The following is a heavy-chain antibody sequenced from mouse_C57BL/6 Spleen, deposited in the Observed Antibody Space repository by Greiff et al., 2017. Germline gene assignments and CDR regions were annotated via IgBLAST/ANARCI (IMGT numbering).Heavy chain of an antibody. V-gene: IGHV1-59*01. J-gene: IGHJ1*03. Sequence: VQLQQPGAELVRPGTSVKLSCKASGYTFTSYWMHWVKQRPGQGLEWIGVIDPSDSYTNYNQKFKGKATLTVDTSSSTAYMQLSSLTSEDSAVXYCAPSTTEESGYFDVWGTGTTVTVSS. CDR3: APSTTEESGYFDV. CDR1: GYTFTSYW. D-gene: IGHD1-1*01. CDR2: IDPSDSYT.